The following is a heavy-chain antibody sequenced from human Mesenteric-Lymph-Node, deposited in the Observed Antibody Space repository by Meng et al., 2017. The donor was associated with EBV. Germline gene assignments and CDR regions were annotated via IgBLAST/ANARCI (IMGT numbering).Heavy chain of an antibody. Sequence: LPGAGPGLVKPSGTLSLPRAVSGGSISHSNWLSWVRQPPGKGLEWIGEIYHSGSTNYNPSLKSRVTISVDKSKNQFSLNLSSVTAADTAVYYCARVGQWLPIDYWGQGTLVTVSS. CDR3: ARVGQWLPIDY. D-gene: IGHD6-19*01. V-gene: IGHV4-4*02. J-gene: IGHJ4*02. CDR1: GGSISHSNW. CDR2: IYHSGST.